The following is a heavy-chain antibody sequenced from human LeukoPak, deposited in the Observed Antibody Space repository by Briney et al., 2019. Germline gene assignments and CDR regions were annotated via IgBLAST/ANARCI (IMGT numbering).Heavy chain of an antibody. Sequence: SETLSLTCTVSGGSLSSYYWSWIRQPAGKGLEWIGRIYTSGSTNYNPSLQSRVTMSVDTSKNQFSLKLSSVTAADTAVYYCARVNMVRGTRGFYFDYWGQGTLVTVSS. J-gene: IGHJ4*02. CDR1: GGSLSSYY. CDR3: ARVNMVRGTRGFYFDY. CDR2: IYTSGST. V-gene: IGHV4-4*07. D-gene: IGHD3-10*01.